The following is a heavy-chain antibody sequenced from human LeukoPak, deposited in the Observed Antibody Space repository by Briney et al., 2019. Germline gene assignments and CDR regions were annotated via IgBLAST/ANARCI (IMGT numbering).Heavy chain of an antibody. CDR3: ARLHLYNTGGYSLYYFAY. D-gene: IGHD3-22*01. Sequence: GESLKISCKGSGYSFSNYWIGWVRQMPGKGLEWMGIINPDDSATRYSPSFHGQVTISADKSISTAYLQWSSLKASDTAIYYCARLHLYNTGGYSLYYFAYWGQGTLVTVSS. V-gene: IGHV5-51*01. CDR2: INPDDSAT. CDR1: GYSFSNYW. J-gene: IGHJ4*02.